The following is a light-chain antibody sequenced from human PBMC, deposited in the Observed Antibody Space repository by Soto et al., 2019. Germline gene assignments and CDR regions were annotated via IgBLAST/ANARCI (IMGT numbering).Light chain of an antibody. CDR1: SSNIGNNY. V-gene: IGLV1-51*02. CDR2: ENN. Sequence: QSVLTQPLSVSAAPGQKVTISCFGSSSNIGNNYVSWYQQLPGTAPKLLIYENNKRPSGIPDPFSGSKSGTSATLGITGLQTGDEADYYCGTWHSSLSAHVFATGTKVTVL. CDR3: GTWHSSLSAHV. J-gene: IGLJ1*01.